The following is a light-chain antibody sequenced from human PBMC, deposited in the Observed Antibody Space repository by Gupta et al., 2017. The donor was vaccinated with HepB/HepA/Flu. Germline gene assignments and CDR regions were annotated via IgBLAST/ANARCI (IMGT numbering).Light chain of an antibody. Sequence: QPVLTQSSSASASLGSSVKLTCTLSSGHSSYIIAWHQQQPGKAPRYLMKLEGSGNYNKGSGVPDRFSGSSSGADRYLTISNLHSEDEADYYCETWDSSTQVFGGGTKRTVL. J-gene: IGLJ3*02. CDR2: LEGSGNY. CDR1: SGHSSYI. V-gene: IGLV4-60*03. CDR3: ETWDSSTQV.